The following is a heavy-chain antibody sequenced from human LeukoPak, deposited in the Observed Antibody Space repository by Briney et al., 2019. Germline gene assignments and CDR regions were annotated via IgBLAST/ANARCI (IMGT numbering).Heavy chain of an antibody. D-gene: IGHD3-22*01. CDR2: IYYSGST. CDR1: GGSISSYY. Sequence: PSETLSLTCTVSGGSISSYYWSWIRQPPGKGLEWIGYIYYSGSTNYNPSLKSRVTISVDKSKNQFSLKLSSVTAADTAVYYCARDRRDSSGYYYGDYWGQGTLVTVSS. V-gene: IGHV4-59*12. J-gene: IGHJ4*02. CDR3: ARDRRDSSGYYYGDY.